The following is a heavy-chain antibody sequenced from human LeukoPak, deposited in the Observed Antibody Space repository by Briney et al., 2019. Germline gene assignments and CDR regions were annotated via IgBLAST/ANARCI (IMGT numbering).Heavy chain of an antibody. CDR1: GGSISSSSYY. Sequence: SETLSLTCTVSGGSISSSSYYWGWIRQPPGKWLEWIGSIYYSGSTYYNPSLKSRVTISVDTSKNQFSLKLSSVTAADTAVYYCARGTVTGGSYFDFDYWGQGTLVTVSS. V-gene: IGHV4-39*07. CDR2: IYYSGST. J-gene: IGHJ4*02. CDR3: ARGTVTGGSYFDFDY. D-gene: IGHD1-26*01.